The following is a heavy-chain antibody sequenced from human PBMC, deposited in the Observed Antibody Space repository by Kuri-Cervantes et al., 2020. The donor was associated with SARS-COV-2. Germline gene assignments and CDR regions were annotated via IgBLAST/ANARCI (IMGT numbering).Heavy chain of an antibody. Sequence: GSLRLSCTVSGGSISSYYWSWIRQPPGKGLEWIGYIYYSGSTNYSPSLKSRVTISVDTSKNQFSLKLSSVTAADTAVYYCARALPITIFGVVTPYSWFDPWGQGTLVTVSS. CDR1: GGSISSYY. D-gene: IGHD3-3*01. V-gene: IGHV4-59*01. CDR3: ARALPITIFGVVTPYSWFDP. CDR2: IYYSGST. J-gene: IGHJ5*02.